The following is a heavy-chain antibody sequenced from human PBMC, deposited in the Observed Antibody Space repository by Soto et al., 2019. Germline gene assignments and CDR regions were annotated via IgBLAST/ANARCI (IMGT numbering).Heavy chain of an antibody. CDR3: AKAYYDSSGPLDY. J-gene: IGHJ4*02. Sequence: HPGGSLRLSCAASGFTFDDYAMHWVRQAPGKGLEWVSGISWNSGSIGYADSVKGRFTISRDNAKNSLYLQMNSLRAENTALYYCAKAYYDSSGPLDYWGQGTLVTVSS. V-gene: IGHV3-9*01. D-gene: IGHD3-22*01. CDR1: GFTFDDYA. CDR2: ISWNSGSI.